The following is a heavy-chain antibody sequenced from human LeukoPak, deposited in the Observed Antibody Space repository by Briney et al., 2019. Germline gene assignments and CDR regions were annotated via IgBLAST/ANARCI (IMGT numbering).Heavy chain of an antibody. D-gene: IGHD2-2*01. V-gene: IGHV1-2*02. Sequence: RASVKVSCKASGYTFTDYYMHWVRHAPGQGLEWMGWINPNSGGTNYAQKFQDRITMTGDTSIRTAYMELSRLRSDDTAVYYCARDQLPSRTDYYYYSMDVWGKGTTATVSS. J-gene: IGHJ6*03. CDR3: ARDQLPSRTDYYYYSMDV. CDR1: GYTFTDYY. CDR2: INPNSGGT.